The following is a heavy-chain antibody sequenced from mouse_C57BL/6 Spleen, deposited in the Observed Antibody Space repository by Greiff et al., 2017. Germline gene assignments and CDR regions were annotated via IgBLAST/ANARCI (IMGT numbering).Heavy chain of an antibody. J-gene: IGHJ4*01. D-gene: IGHD1-1*01. V-gene: IGHV1-52*01. CDR3: ARRGSSTDYAMDY. CDR1: GYTFTSYW. CDR2: IDPSDSET. Sequence: QVQLKESGAELVRPGSSVKLSCKASGYTFTSYWMHWVKQRPIQGLEWIGNIDPSDSETHYNQKFKDKATLTVDKSSSTAYMQLSSLTSEDSAVYYCARRGSSTDYAMDYWGQGTSVTVSS.